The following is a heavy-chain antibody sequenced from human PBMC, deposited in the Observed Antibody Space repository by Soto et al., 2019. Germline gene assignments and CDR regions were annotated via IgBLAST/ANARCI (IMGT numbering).Heavy chain of an antibody. CDR1: GGTFSSYA. CDR3: ARRLAYCGGDCSVFDY. D-gene: IGHD2-21*02. V-gene: IGHV1-69*13. CDR2: IIPIFGTA. Sequence: SVKVSCKASGGTFSSYAISWVRQAPGQGLEWMGGIIPIFGTANYAQKFQGRVTITADESTSTAYMELSSLRSEDTAVYYCARRLAYCGGDCSVFDYWGQGTLVTVSS. J-gene: IGHJ4*02.